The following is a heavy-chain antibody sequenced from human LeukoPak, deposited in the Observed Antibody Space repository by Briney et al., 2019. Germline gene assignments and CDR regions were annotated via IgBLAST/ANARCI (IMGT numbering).Heavy chain of an antibody. V-gene: IGHV3-23*01. J-gene: IGHJ5*02. CDR3: AARGWELLIGYH. CDR2: ISGSGGST. Sequence: GGSLRLSCAASGFTFSSYAMSWVRQAPGKGLVWVSAISGSGGSTYYADSVKGRFTISRDNSKNTLYLQMNSLRAEDTAVYYWAARGWELLIGYHWGQGTLVTVSS. CDR1: GFTFSSYA. D-gene: IGHD1-26*01.